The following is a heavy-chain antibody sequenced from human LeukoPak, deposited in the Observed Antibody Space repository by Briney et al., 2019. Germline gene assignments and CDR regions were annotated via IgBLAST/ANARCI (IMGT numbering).Heavy chain of an antibody. CDR1: GFSLSTRGVG. Sequence: SGPTLVKPTQTLTLTCSFSGFSLSTRGVGVGWIRQPPGKALEWLALIYWDNDKRCSPSLKSRLTITKDTSKNQVVLTMTNMDPVDTATYYCARSRVTVVRGGPGPYYFDFWGLGTLVTVSS. D-gene: IGHD3-10*01. J-gene: IGHJ4*02. V-gene: IGHV2-5*02. CDR3: ARSRVTVVRGGPGPYYFDF. CDR2: IYWDNDK.